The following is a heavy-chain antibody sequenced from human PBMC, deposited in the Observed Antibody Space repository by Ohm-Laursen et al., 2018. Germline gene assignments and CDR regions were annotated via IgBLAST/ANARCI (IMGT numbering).Heavy chain of an antibody. CDR3: ARDAPEARNEMDV. CDR1: GGSISSYY. J-gene: IGHJ6*02. CDR2: IYYSGST. D-gene: IGHD1-1*01. V-gene: IGHV4-59*12. Sequence: GTLSLTCSVSGGSISSYYWTWIRQPPGKGLEWIGYIYYSGSTNYNPSLKSRVTISVDTSKNQFSLKLSSVTAADTALYYCARDAPEARNEMDVWGQGTPVTVSS.